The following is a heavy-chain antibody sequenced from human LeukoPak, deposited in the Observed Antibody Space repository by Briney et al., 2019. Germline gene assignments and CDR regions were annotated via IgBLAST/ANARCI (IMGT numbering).Heavy chain of an antibody. CDR3: AKPSGNCVDY. J-gene: IGHJ4*02. D-gene: IGHD1-26*01. Sequence: GGSLRLSCGAPGFSFSDHAMHWVRQVPDKGLEWVAFIRFDGTTTDYTDSVKGRFTISRDNPKNTLFLQMNSLRPEDTGVYFCAKPSGNCVDYWGQGTLVTVSS. CDR1: GFSFSDHA. V-gene: IGHV3-30*02. CDR2: IRFDGTTT.